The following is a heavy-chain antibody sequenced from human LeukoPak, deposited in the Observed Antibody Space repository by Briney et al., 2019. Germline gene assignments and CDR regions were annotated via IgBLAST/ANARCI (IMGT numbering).Heavy chain of an antibody. CDR2: ISNSGSST. Sequence: PGGSLRLSRAASGFTFSTYAMNWVRQTPGKGLEWVSGISNSGSSTYHADSVKGRFTISRDNSKNTLYLQMNSLRPEDTAVYYCAKDPKSSYGPIWGQGTMVTVSS. J-gene: IGHJ3*02. CDR1: GFTFSTYA. V-gene: IGHV3-23*01. CDR3: AKDPKSSYGPI. D-gene: IGHD5-18*01.